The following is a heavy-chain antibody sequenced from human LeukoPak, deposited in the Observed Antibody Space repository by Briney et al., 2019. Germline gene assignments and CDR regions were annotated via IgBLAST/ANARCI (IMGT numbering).Heavy chain of an antibody. V-gene: IGHV1-69*05. CDR2: IIPIFGTA. CDR1: GGTFSSYA. CDR3: ASSGSGSYFDY. Sequence: GASVKVSCKASGGTFSSYAISWVRQAPGQGREWMGRIIPIFGTANYAQKFQGRVTITTDESTSTAYMEPSSLRSEDTAVYSCASSGSGSYFDYWGQGTLVTVSS. D-gene: IGHD3-10*01. J-gene: IGHJ4*02.